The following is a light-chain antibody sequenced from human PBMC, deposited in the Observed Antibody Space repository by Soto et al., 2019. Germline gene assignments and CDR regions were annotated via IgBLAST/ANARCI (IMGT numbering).Light chain of an antibody. Sequence: EIVMTQSPATLSVSPGERATLSCRASQSVSSNLAWYQQKPGQAPRLLIYGASTRATGIPARFSGSGSGTDFTLTISSLEPEDFAVYYCQQCGNWPPITFGQGTRLEIK. CDR2: GAS. V-gene: IGKV3-15*01. CDR3: QQCGNWPPIT. J-gene: IGKJ5*01. CDR1: QSVSSN.